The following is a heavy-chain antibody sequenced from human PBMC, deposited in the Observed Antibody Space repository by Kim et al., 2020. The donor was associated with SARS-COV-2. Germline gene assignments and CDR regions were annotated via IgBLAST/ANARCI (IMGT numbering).Heavy chain of an antibody. V-gene: IGHV3-21*01. D-gene: IGHD3-9*01. CDR3: ARVGYDILTGWYYGMDV. CDR2: ILSSSSYI. Sequence: GGSLRLSCAASGFTFSNYSMNWVRQTPGKGLEWVSSILSSSSYIYYADSVKGRFTISRDNAKYSLYLQMNSLRAEDTAVYYCARVGYDILTGWYYGMDVWGQGTTVTVSS. J-gene: IGHJ6*02. CDR1: GFTFSNYS.